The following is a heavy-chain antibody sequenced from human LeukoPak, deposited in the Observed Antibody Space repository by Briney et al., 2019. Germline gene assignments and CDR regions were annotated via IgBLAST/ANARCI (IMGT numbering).Heavy chain of an antibody. CDR2: VTHSGGT. V-gene: IGHV4-34*01. D-gene: IGHD2-15*01. J-gene: IGHJ6*02. CDR1: GGSFSGYQ. Sequence: SETLSLTCAVYGGSFSGYQWSWVRQPPGKGLEWVGEVTHSGGTYYNPSVKSRVTISVDTSKNQFSLKLSSVTAADTAVYYCARAPVLNYYYGMDVWGQGTTVTVSS. CDR3: ARAPVLNYYYGMDV.